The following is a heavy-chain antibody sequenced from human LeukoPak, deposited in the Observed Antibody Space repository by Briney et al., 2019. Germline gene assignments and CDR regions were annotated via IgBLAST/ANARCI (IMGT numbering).Heavy chain of an antibody. CDR1: GFTFSSYG. CDR2: IWYGGSNK. J-gene: IGHJ4*02. D-gene: IGHD6-13*01. CDR3: AKGGSSSWYWFDY. V-gene: IGHV3-30*02. Sequence: GGSLRLSCAASGFTFSSYGMHWVRQAPGKGLEWVAVIWYGGSNKYYADSVKGRFTISRDNSMNTLYLQMNSLRAEDTAVYYCAKGGSSSWYWFDYWGQGTLVTVSS.